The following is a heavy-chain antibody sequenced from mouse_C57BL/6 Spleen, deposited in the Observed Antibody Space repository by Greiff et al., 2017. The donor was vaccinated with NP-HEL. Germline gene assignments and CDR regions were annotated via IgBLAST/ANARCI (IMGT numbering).Heavy chain of an antibody. D-gene: IGHD2-3*01. CDR3: ARRDDGYYDWFAY. V-gene: IGHV1-26*01. CDR2: INPNNGGT. Sequence: EVQLQQSGPELVKPGASVKISCKASGYTFTDYYMNWVKQSHGKSLEWIGDINPNNGGTSYNQKFKGKATLTVDKSSSTAYMELRSLTSEDSAVYYCARRDDGYYDWFAYWGQGTLVTVSA. CDR1: GYTFTDYY. J-gene: IGHJ3*01.